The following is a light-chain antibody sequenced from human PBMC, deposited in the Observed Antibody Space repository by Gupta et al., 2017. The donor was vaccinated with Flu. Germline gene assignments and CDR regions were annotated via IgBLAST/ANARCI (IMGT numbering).Light chain of an antibody. CDR2: DVN. CDR1: SSDVGAFDF. CDR3: CSYAATYV. Sequence: GTSSDVGAFDFVSWYQQRPGKAPKLLIYDVNKRPSGVPDRFSGSKSGSTASLTISGLQAEDEADYFCCSYAATYVFGTGTQVTV. V-gene: IGLV2-11*01. J-gene: IGLJ1*01.